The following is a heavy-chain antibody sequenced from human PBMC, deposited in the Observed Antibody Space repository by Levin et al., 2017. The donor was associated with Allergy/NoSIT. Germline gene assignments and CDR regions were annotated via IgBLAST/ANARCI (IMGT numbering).Heavy chain of an antibody. CDR1: GYTFSSYS. CDR2: VNVGNGNA. CDR3: ARSGTWWHHYKF. D-gene: IGHD1-1*01. V-gene: IGHV1-3*01. Sequence: ASVKVSCKASGYTFSSYSIHWVRQAPGQRLEWMGWVNVGNGNAKYSHQFQGRVTITRDTSASTASMDLSSLRSEDTAGYFCARSGTWWHHYKFWGQGTLVTVSP. J-gene: IGHJ4*02.